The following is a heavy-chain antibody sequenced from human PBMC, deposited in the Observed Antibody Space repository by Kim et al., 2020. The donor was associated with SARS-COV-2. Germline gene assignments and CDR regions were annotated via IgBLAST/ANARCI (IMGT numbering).Heavy chain of an antibody. V-gene: IGHV4-59*13. J-gene: IGHJ4*02. CDR2: INNIGMT. Sequence: SETLSLTCAVSGGSLGSYFWSWIRQPPGKGLEWIGYINNIGMTAYIPSLQTRASISSATSINRFPLRLRSVTAADTPGFYCVRVYGIFLDVWARGPLVT. D-gene: IGHD3-10*01. CDR3: VRVYGIFLDV. CDR1: GGSLGSYF.